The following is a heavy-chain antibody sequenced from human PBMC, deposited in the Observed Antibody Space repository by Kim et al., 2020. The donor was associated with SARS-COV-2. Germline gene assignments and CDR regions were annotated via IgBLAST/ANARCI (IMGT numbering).Heavy chain of an antibody. Sequence: KSRVTISVDTSKNQFSLKLSSVTAADTAVYYCARRVATITIEGEDWYFDLWGRGTLVTVSS. V-gene: IGHV4-59*08. D-gene: IGHD5-12*01. CDR3: ARRVATITIEGEDWYFDL. J-gene: IGHJ2*01.